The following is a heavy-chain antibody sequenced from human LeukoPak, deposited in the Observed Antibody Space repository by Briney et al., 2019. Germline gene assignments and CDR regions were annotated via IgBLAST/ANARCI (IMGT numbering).Heavy chain of an antibody. V-gene: IGHV4-39*01. Sequence: TSETLSLTCTVSGGSISSSSYSWGWIRQPPGKGLEWIGSIYYSGSTYYNPSLKSRVTISVDTSKNQFSLKLSSVTAADTAVYYCVRLTEGSLHYYFDYWGQGTLVTVSS. CDR3: VRLTEGSLHYYFDY. CDR1: GGSISSSSYS. CDR2: IYYSGST. J-gene: IGHJ4*02.